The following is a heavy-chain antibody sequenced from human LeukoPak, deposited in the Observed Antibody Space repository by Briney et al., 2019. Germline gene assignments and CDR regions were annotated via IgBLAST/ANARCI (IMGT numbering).Heavy chain of an antibody. CDR2: ITKSGDQT. J-gene: IGHJ3*02. Sequence: GGSLRLSCVPSGITFSNSALSWVRQAPGKGLEWVSTITKSGDQTYYADSVRGLFTISRDNSKNTLYLQMNSLRAEDTAVYHCVKAAGKDGYRDVFDIWGQGTVVTVSS. CDR3: VKAAGKDGYRDVFDI. CDR1: GITFSNSA. D-gene: IGHD5-24*01. V-gene: IGHV3-23*01.